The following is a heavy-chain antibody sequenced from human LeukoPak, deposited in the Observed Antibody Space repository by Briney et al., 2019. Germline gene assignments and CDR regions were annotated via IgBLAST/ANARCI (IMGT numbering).Heavy chain of an antibody. D-gene: IGHD2-2*01. CDR3: ARGRRPAAVKWFDP. J-gene: IGHJ5*02. CDR1: GHTFTSYD. Sequence: ASVKVSCKASGHTFTSYDINWVRQATGQGLEWMGWMNPNSGNTGYAQKFQGRVTITRNTSISTAYMELSSLRSEDTAVYYCARGRRPAAVKWFDPWGQGTLVTVSS. V-gene: IGHV1-8*03. CDR2: MNPNSGNT.